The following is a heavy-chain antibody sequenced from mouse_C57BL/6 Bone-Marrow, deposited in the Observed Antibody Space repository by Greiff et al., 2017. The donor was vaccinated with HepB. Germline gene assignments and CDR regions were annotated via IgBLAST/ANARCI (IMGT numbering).Heavy chain of an antibody. V-gene: IGHV1-55*01. J-gene: IGHJ1*03. D-gene: IGHD1-1*01. CDR2: IYPGSGST. Sequence: VQLQQSGAELVKPGASVKMSCKASGYTFTSYWITWVKQRPGQGLEWIGDIYPGSGSTNYNEKFKSKATLTVDTSSSTAYMQLSSLTSEDSAVDYCARRYYGSSWYFDVWGTGTTVTVSS. CDR3: ARRYYGSSWYFDV. CDR1: GYTFTSYW.